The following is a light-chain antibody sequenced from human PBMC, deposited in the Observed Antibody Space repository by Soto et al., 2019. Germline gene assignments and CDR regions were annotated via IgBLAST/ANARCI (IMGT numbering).Light chain of an antibody. CDR1: QYVSRW. CDR2: DAS. V-gene: IGKV1-5*01. Sequence: DIQMTQSPSTLSASVGDRVTITCRASQYVSRWMAWYQQRPGKAPKLLIYDASNLERGVPSRFSGTRSGTEFTLTISSLQPDDSATYYCQQYNSYLFSFGQGTTLEIK. J-gene: IGKJ2*03. CDR3: QQYNSYLFS.